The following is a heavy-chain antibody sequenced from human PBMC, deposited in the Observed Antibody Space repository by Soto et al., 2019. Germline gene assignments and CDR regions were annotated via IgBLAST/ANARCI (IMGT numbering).Heavy chain of an antibody. Sequence: SVKVSCKVSGYTLTELSMHWVRQAPGKGLEWMGGFDPEDGETIYAQKFQGRVTMTEDTSTDTAYMELSSLRSEDTAAYYCATLPKYCSGGSCYSSPNWFDPWGQGTLVTVSS. V-gene: IGHV1-24*01. CDR1: GYTLTELS. D-gene: IGHD2-15*01. CDR3: ATLPKYCSGGSCYSSPNWFDP. CDR2: FDPEDGET. J-gene: IGHJ5*02.